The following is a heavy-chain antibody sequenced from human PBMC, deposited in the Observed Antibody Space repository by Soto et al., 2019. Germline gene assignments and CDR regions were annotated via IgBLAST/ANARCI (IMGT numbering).Heavy chain of an antibody. CDR2: INPDGSST. J-gene: IGHJ4*02. V-gene: IGHV3-74*01. D-gene: IGHD2-8*01. Sequence: GGSLRLSCAASGFTFSSYWMHWVRQAPGKGLVWVSRINPDGSSTSNADFVKGRFTISRENAKNTLYLQMNSLTAEDTAVYYCVRGLNGDSDYWGQGTQVTVSS. CDR1: GFTFSSYW. CDR3: VRGLNGDSDY.